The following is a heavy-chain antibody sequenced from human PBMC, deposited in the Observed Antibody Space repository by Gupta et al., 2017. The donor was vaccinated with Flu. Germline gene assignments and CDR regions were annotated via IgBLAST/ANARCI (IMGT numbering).Heavy chain of an antibody. V-gene: IGHV3-48*03. CDR2: ISSSGSTI. Sequence: EVQLVESGGGLVQPGGSLRLSCAASGFTFSSYEMNWVRQAPGKGLEWVSYISSSGSTIYYADSVKGRFTISRDNAKNSLYLQMNSLRAEDTAVYYCARVYSGSYSGEVDYWGQGTLVTVSS. J-gene: IGHJ4*02. CDR3: ARVYSGSYSGEVDY. CDR1: GFTFSSYE. D-gene: IGHD1-26*01.